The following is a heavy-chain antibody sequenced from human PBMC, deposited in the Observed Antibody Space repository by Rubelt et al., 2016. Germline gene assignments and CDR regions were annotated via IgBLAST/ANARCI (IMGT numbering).Heavy chain of an antibody. CDR3: AGRSADEARGDYYVHC. J-gene: IGHJ4*02. V-gene: IGHV4-39*01. CDR2: VYYTGST. D-gene: IGHD2-21*01. Sequence: QLQLQESGPGLVKPSETLSLTCTVSGGSIGSNNFYWGWVRQPPGKGLEWIGSVYYTGSTNYNPSLKSRVTLSVDTSKNQFALKGTGGTAADAVLDDWAGRSADEARGDYYVHCWGQGARVTGSS. CDR1: GGSIGSNNFY.